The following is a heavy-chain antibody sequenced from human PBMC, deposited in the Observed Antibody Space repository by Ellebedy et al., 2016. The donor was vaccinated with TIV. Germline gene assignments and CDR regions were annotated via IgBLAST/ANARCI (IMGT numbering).Heavy chain of an antibody. CDR1: GFPFDSYV. CDR3: ARALNHVDTVSTAPLDY. V-gene: IGHV3-30*04. J-gene: IGHJ4*02. CDR2: ISYDGSNK. Sequence: GESLKISCAASGFPFDSYVMNWVRQAPGKGLEWVALISYDGSNKYFADSVQGRFTISRDNSQNTLYLLMNSLRGDDTAIYYCARALNHVDTVSTAPLDYWGQGTLVTVSS. D-gene: IGHD5/OR15-5a*01.